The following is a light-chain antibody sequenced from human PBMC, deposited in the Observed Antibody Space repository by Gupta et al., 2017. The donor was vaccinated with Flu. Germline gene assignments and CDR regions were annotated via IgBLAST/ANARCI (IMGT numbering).Light chain of an antibody. J-gene: IGKJ4*01. Sequence: TLSMCPGERATLSCRASQSVSGTFLAWYQQKPGQAPRLLIYGASSRATGIPDRFSGTGSGADFTLTISRLEPEDFGVYYCQQYGSTPPLTFGGGTKVEIK. CDR1: QSVSGTF. CDR3: QQYGSTPPLT. CDR2: GAS. V-gene: IGKV3-20*01.